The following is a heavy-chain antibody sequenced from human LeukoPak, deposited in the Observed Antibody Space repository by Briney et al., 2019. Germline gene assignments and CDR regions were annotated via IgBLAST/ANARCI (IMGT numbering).Heavy chain of an antibody. Sequence: GGSLRLSCAASGLTFNNAWMSWVRQAPGKGLEWVGRNRSRSAGGTTDYGAPVDGRFTISRDDSKNTLYLQMNSLKTEDTAVYYCSTGGGTHDYWGQGTLVTVSS. CDR2: NRSRSAGGTT. D-gene: IGHD2-15*01. V-gene: IGHV3-15*01. CDR1: GLTFNNAW. CDR3: STGGGTHDY. J-gene: IGHJ4*02.